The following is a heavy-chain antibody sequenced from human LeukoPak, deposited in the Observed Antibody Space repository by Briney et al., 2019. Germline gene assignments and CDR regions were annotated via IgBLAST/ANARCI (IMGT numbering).Heavy chain of an antibody. CDR3: AKGYNAFWSGYYPGGLAYFDY. CDR1: GFTFSSYA. D-gene: IGHD3-3*01. V-gene: IGHV3-23*01. J-gene: IGHJ4*02. Sequence: GGSLRLSCAASGFTFSSYAMSWVRQAPGKGLEWVSAISGSGGSTYYADSVKGRFTISRDNSKNTLYLQMNSLRADDTAVYYCAKGYNAFWSGYYPGGLAYFDYWGQGTLVTVPS. CDR2: ISGSGGST.